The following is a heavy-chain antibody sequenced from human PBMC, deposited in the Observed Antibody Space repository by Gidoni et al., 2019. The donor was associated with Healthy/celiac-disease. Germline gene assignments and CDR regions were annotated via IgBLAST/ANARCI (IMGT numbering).Heavy chain of an antibody. D-gene: IGHD5-12*01. V-gene: IGHV4-61*02. CDR1: GGPLSSGSYY. CDR2: IYTSGST. CDR3: ARDRLRDYYYYGMDV. J-gene: IGHJ6*02. Sequence: QVQLQESGPGLVKPSQTLSLTCTVSGGPLSSGSYYWSWIRQPAGKGLEWIGRIYTSGSTNYNPSLKSRVTISVDTSKNQFSLKLSSVTAADTAVYYCARDRLRDYYYYGMDVWGQGTTVTVSS.